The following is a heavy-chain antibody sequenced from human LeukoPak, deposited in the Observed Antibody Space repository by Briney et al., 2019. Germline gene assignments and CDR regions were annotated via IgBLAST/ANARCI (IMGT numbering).Heavy chain of an antibody. Sequence: GGSLRLSCAASGFTFSSFAISWVRRAPGKGLEWVSYISSSGNTIYYADSVKGRFTISRDNAKNSLYLQMNSLRAEDTAVYYCARGLRTDFWSGYYSYFDYWGQGTLVTVSS. CDR3: ARGLRTDFWSGYYSYFDY. D-gene: IGHD3-3*01. CDR2: ISSSGNTI. V-gene: IGHV3-48*03. J-gene: IGHJ4*02. CDR1: GFTFSSFA.